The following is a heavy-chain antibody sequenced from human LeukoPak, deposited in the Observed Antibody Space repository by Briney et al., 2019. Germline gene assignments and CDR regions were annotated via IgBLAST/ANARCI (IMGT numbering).Heavy chain of an antibody. D-gene: IGHD3-10*01. CDR1: GFTFSGSA. J-gene: IGHJ4*02. CDR2: IRSTANGYAT. CDR3: TGNYYGSGSYADFDY. V-gene: IGHV3-73*01. Sequence: GGSLRLSCAASGFTFSGSAPHWVRQASGKGLEWVGRIRSTANGYATAYAASVKGRFTISRDDSKNTAYLQMDSLKTEDTAVYYCTGNYYGSGSYADFDYWGQGTLVTVSS.